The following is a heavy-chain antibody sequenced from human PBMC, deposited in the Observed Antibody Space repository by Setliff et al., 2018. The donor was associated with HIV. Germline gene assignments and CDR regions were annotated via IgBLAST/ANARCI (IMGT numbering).Heavy chain of an antibody. D-gene: IGHD5-18*01. J-gene: IGHJ4*02. V-gene: IGHV4-59*08. CDR1: GGSISTYH. Sequence: LSLTCSVSGGSISTYHWGWIRQPPGKGLEWIGYIYKSGSTNYSPSLKSRVTISPGTSKNQFSLKLTSVTAADTAVYYCARLSDTAMASFDSWGQGILVTVSS. CDR3: ARLSDTAMASFDS. CDR2: IYKSGST.